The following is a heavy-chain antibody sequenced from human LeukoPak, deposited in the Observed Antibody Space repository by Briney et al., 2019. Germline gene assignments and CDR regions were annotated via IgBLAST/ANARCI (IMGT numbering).Heavy chain of an antibody. D-gene: IGHD6-19*01. Sequence: GGSLRLSCAASGFTFSSYSMNWVRQAPGKGLEWVSSISSSSSYIYYADSVRGRFTISRDNAKNSLYLQMNSLRAGDTAVYYCARGIGIAVAGTHWFDPWGQGTLVTVSS. CDR2: ISSSSSYI. CDR1: GFTFSSYS. CDR3: ARGIGIAVAGTHWFDP. V-gene: IGHV3-21*01. J-gene: IGHJ5*02.